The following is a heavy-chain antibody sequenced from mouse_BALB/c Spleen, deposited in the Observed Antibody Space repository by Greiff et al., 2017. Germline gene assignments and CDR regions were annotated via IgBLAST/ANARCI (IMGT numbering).Heavy chain of an antibody. CDR1: GFTFSSFG. CDR3: ARYGNSLDY. V-gene: IGHV5-17*02. Sequence: EVMLVESGGGLVQPGGSRKLSCAASGFTFSSFGMHWVRQAPEKGLEWVAYISSGSSTIYYADTVKGRFTISRDNPKNTLFLQMTSLRSEDTAMYYCARYGNSLDYWGQGTTLTVSS. CDR2: ISSGSSTI. D-gene: IGHD2-1*01. J-gene: IGHJ2*01.